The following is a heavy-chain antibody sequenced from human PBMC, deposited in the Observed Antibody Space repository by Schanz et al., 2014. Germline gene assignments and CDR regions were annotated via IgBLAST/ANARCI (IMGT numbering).Heavy chain of an antibody. CDR2: INTNTAKP. D-gene: IGHD5-12*01. Sequence: QVQLVQSGSELKKPGASVKVSCKASGYTFAMYDMNWVRQAPGQGLEWMGWINTNTAKPTYAQGFTARFVYTLAASVTTAYLEISSLKAEDTAVYYCARGYSGYSHFDYWGQGPLVTVSS. J-gene: IGHJ4*02. V-gene: IGHV7-4-1*02. CDR1: GYTFAMYD. CDR3: ARGYSGYSHFDY.